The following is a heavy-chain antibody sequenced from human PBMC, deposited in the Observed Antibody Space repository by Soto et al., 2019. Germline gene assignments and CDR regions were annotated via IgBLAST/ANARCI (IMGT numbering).Heavy chain of an antibody. J-gene: IGHJ5*02. Sequence: QVTLKESGPVLVKPTETLTLTCTVSGFSLSNARMGVSWIRQPPGKALEWLAHIFSNDEKSYSTSLKSRLTNSKDPSKSQVYLTMTNMDPVNTAKYCCARIKALGVVPDWFPPWGQGTLVTVSS. CDR2: IFSNDEK. D-gene: IGHD2-21*02. V-gene: IGHV2-26*01. CDR3: ARIKALGVVPDWFPP. CDR1: GFSLSNARMG.